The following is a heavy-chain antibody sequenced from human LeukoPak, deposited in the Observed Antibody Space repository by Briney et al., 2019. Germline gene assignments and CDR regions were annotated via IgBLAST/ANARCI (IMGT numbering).Heavy chain of an antibody. CDR3: ARPGIADFDP. V-gene: IGHV1-2*06. D-gene: IGHD6-13*01. Sequence: GASVKVSCKASGYTFTSYAMHWVRRAPGQGLEWMGRINPNSGDTNYAQKFQGRVTMTRDTSISTAYMELSRLRSDDTAVYYCARPGIADFDPWGQGTLVTVSS. CDR1: GYTFTSYA. CDR2: INPNSGDT. J-gene: IGHJ5*02.